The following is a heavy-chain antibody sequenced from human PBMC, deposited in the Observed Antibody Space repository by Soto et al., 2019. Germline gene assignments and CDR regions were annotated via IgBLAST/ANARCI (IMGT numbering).Heavy chain of an antibody. D-gene: IGHD3-9*01. V-gene: IGHV3-33*01. CDR3: ARDNILTGYYLDYYYGMHV. J-gene: IGHJ6*02. CDR2: IWYDGSNK. Sequence: GGSLRLCCAASGFTFSSYGMHWVRQAPGRGLEWVAVIWYDGSNKYYADSVKGRFTISRDNSKNTLYLQMNSLRAEDTAVYYCARDNILTGYYLDYYYGMHVWGQGTTVTVSS. CDR1: GFTFSSYG.